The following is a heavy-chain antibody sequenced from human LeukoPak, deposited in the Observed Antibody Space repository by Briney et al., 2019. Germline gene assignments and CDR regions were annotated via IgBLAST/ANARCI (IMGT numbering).Heavy chain of an antibody. CDR2: ISYDGSNK. J-gene: IGHJ4*02. D-gene: IGHD3-22*01. CDR3: ARDLRYYDSSGYYAN. V-gene: IGHV3-30-3*01. Sequence: PGGSLRLSCAASGFTFSSYAMHWVRQAPGKGLEWVAVISYDGSNKYYADSVKGRFTISRDNSKNTLYLQMNSLRAEDTAVYYCARDLRYYDSSGYYANWGQGTLVTVSS. CDR1: GFTFSSYA.